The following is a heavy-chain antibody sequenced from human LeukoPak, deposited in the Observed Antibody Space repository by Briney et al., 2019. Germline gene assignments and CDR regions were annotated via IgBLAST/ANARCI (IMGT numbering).Heavy chain of an antibody. Sequence: ASVKVSCKASGYTFTGYYMDWVRQAPGQGLEWMGWINPNSGGTNYAQKFQGRVTVTRDTSISTAYMELSRLRSDDTAVYYCAREEGYCSGGNCYSVHVWGQGTLVTVSS. CDR3: AREEGYCSGGNCYSVHV. CDR2: INPNSGGT. D-gene: IGHD2-15*01. J-gene: IGHJ4*02. CDR1: GYTFTGYY. V-gene: IGHV1-2*02.